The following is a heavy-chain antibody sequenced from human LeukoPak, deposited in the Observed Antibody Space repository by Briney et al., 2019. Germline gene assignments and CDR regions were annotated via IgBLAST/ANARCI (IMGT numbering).Heavy chain of an antibody. J-gene: IGHJ4*02. D-gene: IGHD6-13*01. CDR2: IKQDGSEK. CDR3: ARDWAVYSSSWFFDY. V-gene: IGHV3-7*01. CDR1: GFTFSSYW. Sequence: GGSLRLSCAASGFTFSSYWMSWVRQAPGKGLDWVANIKQDGSEKYYVDSVKGRFTISRDNAKNSLYLQMNSLRAEDTAVYYCARDWAVYSSSWFFDYWGQGTLVTVSS.